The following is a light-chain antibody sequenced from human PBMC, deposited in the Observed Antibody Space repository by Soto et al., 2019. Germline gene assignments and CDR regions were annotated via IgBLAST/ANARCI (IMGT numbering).Light chain of an antibody. CDR2: YDV. V-gene: IGLV3-21*04. J-gene: IGLJ3*02. CDR1: NIGSKS. Sequence: SYELTQPPSVSVAPGKTARFTCGGNNIGSKSVHWYQQKPGQAPVMVINYDVDRPSGIPERFSGSNSGNTATLTISRVEAGDEADYYCQVWDSTNDHVVFGGGTKVTVL. CDR3: QVWDSTNDHVV.